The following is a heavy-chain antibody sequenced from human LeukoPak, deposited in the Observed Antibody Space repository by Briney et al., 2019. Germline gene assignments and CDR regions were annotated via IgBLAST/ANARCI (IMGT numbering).Heavy chain of an antibody. CDR1: GGTFNTYA. V-gene: IGHV1-18*01. CDR2: ISAYNGNT. Sequence: ASVKVSCKASGGTFNTYAISWVQQAPGQGLEWMGWISAYNGNTNYAQKLQGRVTLTTDTSTSTAYMELRSLRSDDTAVYYCARGYGITMIVVVPHFDYWGQGTLVTVSS. D-gene: IGHD3-22*01. CDR3: ARGYGITMIVVVPHFDY. J-gene: IGHJ4*02.